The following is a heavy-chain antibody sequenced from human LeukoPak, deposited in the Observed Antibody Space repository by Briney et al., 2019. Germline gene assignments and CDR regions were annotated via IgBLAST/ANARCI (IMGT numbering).Heavy chain of an antibody. Sequence: ASVKVSCKVSGYTFTDYYMHWVQQAPGKGLEWMGLVDPEDGETIYAEKFQGRVTITADTSADTAYMELSSLRSEDTAVYYCLVVATIVDYWGQGTLVTVSS. V-gene: IGHV1-69-2*01. CDR2: VDPEDGET. CDR1: GYTFTDYY. CDR3: LVVATIVDY. D-gene: IGHD5-12*01. J-gene: IGHJ4*02.